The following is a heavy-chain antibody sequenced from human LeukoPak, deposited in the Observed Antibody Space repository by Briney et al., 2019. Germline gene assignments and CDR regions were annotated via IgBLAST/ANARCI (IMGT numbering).Heavy chain of an antibody. V-gene: IGHV4-34*01. CDR1: GGSFSGYD. CDR3: ARGKARYYYGSGMYFDY. Sequence: NTSETLSLTCAVYGGSFSGYDWRWIRQPPGKGLEWMGEINHSGSTNYNPSLKSRVTISVATSKNQCSLKLSSMTAADTALYYCARGKARYYYGSGMYFDYWGQGTLVTVSS. D-gene: IGHD3-10*01. J-gene: IGHJ4*02. CDR2: INHSGST.